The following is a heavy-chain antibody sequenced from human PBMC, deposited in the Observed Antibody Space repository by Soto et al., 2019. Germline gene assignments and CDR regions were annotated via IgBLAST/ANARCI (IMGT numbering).Heavy chain of an antibody. CDR2: INHSGST. CDR1: GGSFSGYY. Sequence: SETLSLTCAVYGGSFSGYYWTWIRQPPGTGLEWIGEINHSGSTNYNPSIKSRVTISVDTSKNQFSLKLTSVTAADTAVYYCAKDKNTDLFDYWGQGTLVTVS. D-gene: IGHD2-8*02. V-gene: IGHV4-34*01. J-gene: IGHJ4*02. CDR3: AKDKNTDLFDY.